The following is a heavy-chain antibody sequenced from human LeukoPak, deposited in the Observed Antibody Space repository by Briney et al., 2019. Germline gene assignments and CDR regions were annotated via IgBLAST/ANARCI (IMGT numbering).Heavy chain of an antibody. V-gene: IGHV1-24*01. Sequence: GASVKVSCKVSGYTLTELSMHWVRQAPGKGLEWMGGFDPEDGETIYAQKFQGRVTITADESTSTAYMELSSLRSEDTAVYYCAREVGARVDYWGQGTLVTVSS. J-gene: IGHJ4*02. CDR1: GYTLTELS. D-gene: IGHD1-26*01. CDR3: AREVGARVDY. CDR2: FDPEDGET.